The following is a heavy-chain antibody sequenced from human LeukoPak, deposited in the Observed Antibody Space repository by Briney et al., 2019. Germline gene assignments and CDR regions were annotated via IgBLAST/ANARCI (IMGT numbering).Heavy chain of an antibody. J-gene: IGHJ3*01. V-gene: IGHV4-39*01. CDR1: GGFISSGGYY. D-gene: IGHD3-22*01. CDR3: ARNPPNYYDSSGRMGAFDV. CDR2: VHHSGIS. Sequence: SETLSLTCVVSGGFISSGGYYWGWIRHPPEKGLEWIGSVHHSGISYYNTSLKSRVTISVDKSKNQFSLELTSVTAADTAVYYCARNPPNYYDSSGRMGAFDVWGQGTMVTVSS.